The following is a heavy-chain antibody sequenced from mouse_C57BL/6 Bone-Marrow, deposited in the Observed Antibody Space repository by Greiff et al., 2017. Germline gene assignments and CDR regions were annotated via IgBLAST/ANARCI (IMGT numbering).Heavy chain of an antibody. D-gene: IGHD1-1*01. CDR1: GYTFTSYW. CDR3: ASDTTVLVRSWYFEV. Sequence: QVQLQQPGAELVKPGASVKLSCKASGYTFTSYWMHWVKQRPGQGLEWIGMIHPNSGSTNYNEKFKSKAPLPVDKSSSTAYMQHSSLTSEDSAVYYCASDTTVLVRSWYFEVWGTGTTVTGSS. J-gene: IGHJ1*03. V-gene: IGHV1-64*01. CDR2: IHPNSGST.